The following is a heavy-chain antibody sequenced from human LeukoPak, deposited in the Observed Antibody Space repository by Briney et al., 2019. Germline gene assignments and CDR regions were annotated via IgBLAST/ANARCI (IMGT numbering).Heavy chain of an antibody. CDR2: IYYSGST. Sequence: SETLSLTCTVSGGSISSSSYYWGWIRQPPGKGLEWIGSIYYSGSTYYNPSLKSRVTISVDTSKNQFSLKLSSVTAADTAVYYCARHPSWGGASYHFDYWGQGTLVTVSS. V-gene: IGHV4-39*01. CDR1: GGSISSSSYY. CDR3: ARHPSWGGASYHFDY. J-gene: IGHJ4*02. D-gene: IGHD1-26*01.